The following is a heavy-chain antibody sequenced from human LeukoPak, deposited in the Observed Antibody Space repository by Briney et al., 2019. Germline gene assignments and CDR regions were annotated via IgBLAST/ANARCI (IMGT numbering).Heavy chain of an antibody. CDR1: GFTFSSYG. CDR2: IRYDGSNK. D-gene: IGHD3-3*01. Sequence: GGSLRLSCAASGFTFSSYGMHWVRQAPGKGLEWVAFIRYDGSNKYYADSVKGRFTISRDNAKNSLYLQMNSLRAEDTAVYYCARDAIFGVVTTPGDFDYWGQGTLVTVSS. CDR3: ARDAIFGVVTTPGDFDY. J-gene: IGHJ4*02. V-gene: IGHV3-30*02.